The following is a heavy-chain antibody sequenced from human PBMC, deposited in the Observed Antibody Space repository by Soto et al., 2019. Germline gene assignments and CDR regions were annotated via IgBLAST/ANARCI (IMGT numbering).Heavy chain of an antibody. D-gene: IGHD6-19*01. V-gene: IGHV3-21*01. CDR2: ISSSSNYI. CDR3: ARFREGFGDIAVRDFDY. J-gene: IGHJ4*02. CDR1: GFTFSSYS. Sequence: GGSLRLSCAASGFTFSSYSMNWVRQAPGKGLEWVSSISSSSNYIYYADSVKGRFTISRDNAKNSLYLQMNSLRAEDTAVYYCARFREGFGDIAVRDFDYWGQGTLVTVSS.